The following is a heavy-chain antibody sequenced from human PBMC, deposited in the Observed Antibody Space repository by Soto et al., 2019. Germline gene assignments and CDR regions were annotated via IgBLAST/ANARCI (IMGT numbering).Heavy chain of an antibody. CDR3: AKDRLPKIKVSYYFGADV. Sequence: QVHLVESGGGVVQPGMSLRLSCAASGFTFRTQGMHWVRQAPGKGLEWVAGISYDGRNTYYGDSVEGRFTISRDDSKNTLYLQMNSVRTEDTAVYYCAKDRLPKIKVSYYFGADVWGQGTTVTVSS. V-gene: IGHV3-30*18. J-gene: IGHJ6*01. CDR1: GFTFRTQG. D-gene: IGHD3-22*01. CDR2: ISYDGRNT.